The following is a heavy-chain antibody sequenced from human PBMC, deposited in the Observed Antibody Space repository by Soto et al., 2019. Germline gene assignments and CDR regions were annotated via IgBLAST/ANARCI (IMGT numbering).Heavy chain of an antibody. D-gene: IGHD3-3*01. V-gene: IGHV1-18*01. CDR2: ISAYNGNT. CDR1: GYTFTSYG. CDR3: AREPSPDYDFWSGYWRADY. Sequence: GASVKVSCKASGYTFTSYGISWVRQAPGQGLEWMGWISAYNGNTNYAQKLQGRVTMTTDTSTSTAYMELRSLRSDDTAVYYCAREPSPDYDFWSGYWRADYWGQGTLVTVSS. J-gene: IGHJ4*02.